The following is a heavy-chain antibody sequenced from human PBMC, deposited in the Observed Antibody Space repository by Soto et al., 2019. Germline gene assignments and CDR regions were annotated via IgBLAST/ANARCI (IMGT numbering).Heavy chain of an antibody. D-gene: IGHD7-27*01. V-gene: IGHV1-69*06. Sequence: QVQLVQSGAEVKKPGSSVKVSCKASGGTFSSYAISWVRQAPGQGLEWMGGIIPIFGTANYAQRFQGRVTITADKSTSTAYMELSSLRSEDTAVYYCARGKRRLNWGDRNYYYGMDVWGQGTTVTVSS. J-gene: IGHJ6*02. CDR1: GGTFSSYA. CDR3: ARGKRRLNWGDRNYYYGMDV. CDR2: IIPIFGTA.